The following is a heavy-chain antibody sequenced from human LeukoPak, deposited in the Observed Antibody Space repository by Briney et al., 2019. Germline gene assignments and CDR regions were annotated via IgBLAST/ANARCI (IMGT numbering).Heavy chain of an antibody. J-gene: IGHJ5*02. CDR2: ISGSGGST. CDR3: GWSAYYQKNWFDP. D-gene: IGHD3-3*01. V-gene: IGHV3-23*01. CDR1: GDTFSIYA. Sequence: SGGSLRLSCAASGDTFSIYAMSWVRQAPGEGVEWGSAISGSGGSTYYADSVKGPFTISRANSKNTLYLQLNSLRAEDTAVCYCGWSAYYQKNWFDPWGQGTLVTVSS.